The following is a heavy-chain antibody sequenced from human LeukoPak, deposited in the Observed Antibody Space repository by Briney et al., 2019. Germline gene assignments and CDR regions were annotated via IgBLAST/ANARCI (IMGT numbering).Heavy chain of an antibody. V-gene: IGHV3-9*01. Sequence: GGSLRLSCAASGFTFDDYAMHWVRQAPGKGLEWVSGISWNSGSIGYADSVKGRFTISRDNAKNSLYLRMNSLRAEDTALYYCAKVHDSGSYPVYFDYWGQGTLVTVSS. CDR3: AKVHDSGSYPVYFDY. CDR2: ISWNSGSI. CDR1: GFTFDDYA. J-gene: IGHJ4*02. D-gene: IGHD1-26*01.